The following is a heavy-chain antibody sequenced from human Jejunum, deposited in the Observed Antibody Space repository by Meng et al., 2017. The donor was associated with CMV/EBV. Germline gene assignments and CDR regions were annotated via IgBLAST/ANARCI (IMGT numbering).Heavy chain of an antibody. Sequence: YTFTGYYMHWVRQAPGQGLEWMGWINPNSGGTNYAQKFQGRVTMTRDTSISTAYMELSRLRSDDTAVYYCARVRKGLSQPRGAFDIWGQGTMVTVSS. CDR1: YTFTGYY. CDR2: INPNSGGT. CDR3: ARVRKGLSQPRGAFDI. J-gene: IGHJ3*02. V-gene: IGHV1-2*02. D-gene: IGHD3-10*01.